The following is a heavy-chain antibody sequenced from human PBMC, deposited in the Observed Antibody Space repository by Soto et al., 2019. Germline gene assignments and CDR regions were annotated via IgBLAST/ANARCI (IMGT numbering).Heavy chain of an antibody. CDR3: ATGAGYCSGGSCYGSYYYMDV. CDR2: FDPEDGET. J-gene: IGHJ6*03. Sequence: GASVKVSCKVSGYTLTELSMHWVRQAPGKGLEWMGGFDPEDGETIYAQKFQGRVTMTEDTSTDTAYMELSSLRSEDTAVYYCATGAGYCSGGSCYGSYYYMDVWGKGTTVTVSS. V-gene: IGHV1-24*01. CDR1: GYTLTELS. D-gene: IGHD2-15*01.